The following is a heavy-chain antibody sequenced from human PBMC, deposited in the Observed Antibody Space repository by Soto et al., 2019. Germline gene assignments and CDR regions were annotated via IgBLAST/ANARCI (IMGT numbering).Heavy chain of an antibody. CDR1: GFTFDDYA. V-gene: IGHV3-9*01. D-gene: IGHD3-9*01. CDR3: ARVDSQDFEWMQPFGL. J-gene: IGHJ5*02. Sequence: EVQLVESGGGLVQPGRSLRLSCEASGFTFDDYAMHWVRQAPGKGLEWVSGISWNSRSIGYADSVKGRFTISRDSAKNSLYLQMKTLRPEDTAFYYCARVDSQDFEWMQPFGLWGQGTLVTVSS. CDR2: ISWNSRSI.